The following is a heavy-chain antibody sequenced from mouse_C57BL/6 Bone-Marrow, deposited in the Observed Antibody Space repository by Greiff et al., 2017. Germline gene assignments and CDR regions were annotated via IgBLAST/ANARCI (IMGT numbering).Heavy chain of an antibody. CDR2: IYPRSGNT. CDR3: ALLFYYAMDY. CDR1: GYTFTSYG. V-gene: IGHV1-81*01. D-gene: IGHD2-10*01. Sequence: VQVVESGAELARPGASVKLSCKASGYTFTSYGISWVKQRTGQGLEWIGEIYPRSGNTYYNEKFKGKATLTADKSSSTAYMELRSLTSEYSAVYFCALLFYYAMDYWGQGTSVTVSS. J-gene: IGHJ4*01.